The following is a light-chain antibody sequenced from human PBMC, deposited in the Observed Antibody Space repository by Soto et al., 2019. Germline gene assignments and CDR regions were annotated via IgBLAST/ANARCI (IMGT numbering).Light chain of an antibody. V-gene: IGLV2-8*01. CDR1: SSDVGGYNY. Sequence: QSALTQPPSASGSPGQSVTISCTGSSSDVGGYNYVSWYQQHPGKAPKLVIYELRKRPSGVPDRFSGSKSGNTASLTVSGLQAEDEADYYCSSYTGTNNFGVFGPGTKVTVL. J-gene: IGLJ1*01. CDR3: SSYTGTNNFGV. CDR2: ELR.